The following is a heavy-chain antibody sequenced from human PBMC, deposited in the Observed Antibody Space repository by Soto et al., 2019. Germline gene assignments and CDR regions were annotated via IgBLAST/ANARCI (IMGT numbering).Heavy chain of an antibody. D-gene: IGHD1-1*01. CDR1: GGTFSSNA. CDR3: AREVHLDGGAFDI. J-gene: IGHJ3*02. V-gene: IGHV1-69*01. CDR2: IIPIFGTA. Sequence: QVQLVQSGAEVKKPGSSVKVSCKASGGTFSSNAISWVRQAPGQGLEWMGGIIPIFGTANYAQKFLGRVTITADESTNTAYMVLSSLRSEDTAVYYCAREVHLDGGAFDIWGQGTMVTVSS.